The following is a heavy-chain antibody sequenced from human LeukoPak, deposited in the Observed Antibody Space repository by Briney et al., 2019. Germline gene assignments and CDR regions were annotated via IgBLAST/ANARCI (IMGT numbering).Heavy chain of an antibody. D-gene: IGHD7-27*01. J-gene: IGHJ4*02. Sequence: QPGGSLRLSCSASGFPFSSYAMHWVRQAPGKGLEYVSAISDSGGSTYYADSVKGRFTISRDNSKNTLYLQMNSLRAEDTAVYYCARGWGFDYWGQGTLVTVSS. CDR2: ISDSGGST. V-gene: IGHV3-64*04. CDR1: GFPFSSYA. CDR3: ARGWGFDY.